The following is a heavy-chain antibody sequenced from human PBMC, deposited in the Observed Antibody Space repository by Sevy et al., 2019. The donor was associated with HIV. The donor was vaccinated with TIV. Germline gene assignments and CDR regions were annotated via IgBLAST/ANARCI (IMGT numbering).Heavy chain of an antibody. CDR2: INTNTGNP. V-gene: IGHV7-4-1*02. Sequence: ASVKVSCKASGYTFSSYAMNWVRQAPGQGLEWMGWINTNTGNPTYAQGFTGRFVFSLDTSVSTAYLQISSLKVEDTSVYYCARDLYYDSSAYSHYWGQGTLVTVSS. CDR1: GYTFSSYA. D-gene: IGHD3-22*01. J-gene: IGHJ4*02. CDR3: ARDLYYDSSAYSHY.